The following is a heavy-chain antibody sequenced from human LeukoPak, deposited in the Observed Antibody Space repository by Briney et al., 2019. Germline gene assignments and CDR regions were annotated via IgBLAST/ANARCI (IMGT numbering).Heavy chain of an antibody. CDR2: TYYRSKWYN. Sequence: SQTLSLTCAISEDSVSSNSAAWNWIRQSPSRGLEWLGRTYYRSKWYNDYAVSVRGRITVNPDTSKNQFSLHLNSVTPEDTAVYYCARRLTQYDCFDPWGQGILVTVSS. V-gene: IGHV6-1*01. CDR1: EDSVSSNSAA. J-gene: IGHJ5*02. CDR3: ARRLTQYDCFDP. D-gene: IGHD2-2*01.